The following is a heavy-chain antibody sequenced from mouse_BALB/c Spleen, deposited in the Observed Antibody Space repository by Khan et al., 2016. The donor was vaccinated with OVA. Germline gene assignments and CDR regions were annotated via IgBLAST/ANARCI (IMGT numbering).Heavy chain of an antibody. J-gene: IGHJ3*01. CDR2: IHYSGRT. CDR3: AGGFPTY. V-gene: IGHV3-1*02. Sequence: EVQLQESGPDLVKPSQSLSLTCTVTGYSITSGYNWHWIRQFPGNKLEWMGYIHYSGRTNYNPSLKSRISITRDTSKNPFFLQLNSVTSEDTATYYCAGGFPTYWGQGTLVTVSA. CDR1: GYSITSGYN.